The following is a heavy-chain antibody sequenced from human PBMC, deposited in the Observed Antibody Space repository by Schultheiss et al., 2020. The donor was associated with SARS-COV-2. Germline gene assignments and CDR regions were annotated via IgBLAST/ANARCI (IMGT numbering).Heavy chain of an antibody. CDR2: IYPGDSDT. J-gene: IGHJ6*02. V-gene: IGHV5-51*01. D-gene: IGHD1-1*01. CDR3: ARENDYYYGMDV. Sequence: GESLKISCKGSGYTFANFWIAWVRQMPGKGLEWLGTIYPGDSDTRYSPSFQGQVTISADKSISTAYLQWSSLKASDTAMYYCARENDYYYGMDVWGQGTTVTVSS. CDR1: GYTFANFW.